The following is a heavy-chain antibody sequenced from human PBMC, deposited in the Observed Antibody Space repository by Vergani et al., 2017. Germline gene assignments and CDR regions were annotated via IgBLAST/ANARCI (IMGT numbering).Heavy chain of an antibody. CDR1: GESIRSGSHY. CDR3: AISRPYCTSGSCPAI. CDR2: IHTGGST. V-gene: IGHV4-61*02. D-gene: IGHD2-15*01. J-gene: IGHJ4*02. Sequence: QVKLQESGPGLLKPSQTLSLTCTVSGESIRSGSHYWSWIRQPAGKGPEWIGHIHTGGSTDLNPSFKSRVSISVDTSKSQFSLKLNSVTVADTAVYYCAISRPYCTSGSCPAIWVQGTLVTVSS.